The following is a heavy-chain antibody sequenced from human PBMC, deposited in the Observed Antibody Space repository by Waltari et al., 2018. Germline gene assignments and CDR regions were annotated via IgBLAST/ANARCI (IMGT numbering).Heavy chain of an antibody. Sequence: EVEVVESGGGFIQPGGSLRLDCAVSGFLVSENDVIWVRQAPGKGVEGVSIVYAPGDAHYANDVKGRFTISRDNARDTLYLQMTSLRVEDTAVYYCATSIEVAGRNAFDIWGQGTMVAVSS. CDR2: VYAPGDA. V-gene: IGHV3-53*01. CDR1: GFLVSEND. J-gene: IGHJ3*02. D-gene: IGHD6-19*01. CDR3: ATSIEVAGRNAFDI.